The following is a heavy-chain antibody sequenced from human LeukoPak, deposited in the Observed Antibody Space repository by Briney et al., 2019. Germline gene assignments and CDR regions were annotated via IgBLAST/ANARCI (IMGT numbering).Heavy chain of an antibody. CDR1: GGSISSSSYY. CDR2: IFYSGTT. CDR3: AAPTTVTTPFDY. D-gene: IGHD4-17*01. Sequence: RSSESLSLTCTVSGGSISSSSYYWGWIRQPPGKGREWIGSIFYSGTTYYNPSLKSRVTISIDTSKNQFSLKLSSVTAADTAVYYCAAPTTVTTPFDYWGQGTLVTVSS. J-gene: IGHJ4*02. V-gene: IGHV4-39*01.